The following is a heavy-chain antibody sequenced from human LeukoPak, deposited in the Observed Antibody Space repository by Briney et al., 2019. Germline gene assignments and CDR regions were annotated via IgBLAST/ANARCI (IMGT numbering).Heavy chain of an antibody. CDR3: ARRSARRYDFDY. Sequence: PSETLSLTCAVSGDFISSSYYWGWIRQPQGKGLEWIGSIYHSGNTYYNPSLKSRVTISVDTSKNQFSLKLSSVTAADTAVYYCARRSARRYDFDYWGQGTLVTVSS. CDR1: GDFISSSYY. D-gene: IGHD1-1*01. J-gene: IGHJ4*02. V-gene: IGHV4-38-2*01. CDR2: IYHSGNT.